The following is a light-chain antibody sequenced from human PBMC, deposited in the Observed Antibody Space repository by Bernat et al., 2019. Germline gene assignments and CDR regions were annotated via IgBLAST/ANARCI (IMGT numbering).Light chain of an antibody. Sequence: QSVLTQPPSVSGAPGQRVTISCTGSNSNIGAGYDVHWYQQLPGTAPKLLIYGNSNRPSGVPDRFSGSKSGTSASLAITGLQAEDEADYYCQSYDSSLSGGVFGGGTKPTVL. V-gene: IGLV1-40*01. CDR3: QSYDSSLSGGV. J-gene: IGLJ3*02. CDR1: NSNIGAGYD. CDR2: GNS.